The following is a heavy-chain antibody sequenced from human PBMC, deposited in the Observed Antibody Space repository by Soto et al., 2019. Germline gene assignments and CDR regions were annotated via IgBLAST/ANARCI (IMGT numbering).Heavy chain of an antibody. J-gene: IGHJ6*02. CDR1: GYTFTGYY. Sequence: QVQLVQSGAEVKKPGASVKVSCKASGYTFTGYYMHWVRQAPGQGLEWMGWINPNSGGTNYAQKLQGWVTMTRDTAISTAYVEMSRLRSDDTAVYYCARGVDYYYGMDVWGQGTTFTVSS. CDR2: INPNSGGT. V-gene: IGHV1-2*04. CDR3: ARGVDYYYGMDV.